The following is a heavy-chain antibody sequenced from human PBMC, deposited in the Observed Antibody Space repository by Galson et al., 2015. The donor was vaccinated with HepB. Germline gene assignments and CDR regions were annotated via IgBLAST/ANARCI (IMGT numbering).Heavy chain of an antibody. CDR3: ARDRFVVVVAATYNWFDP. CDR2: ISAYNGNT. J-gene: IGHJ5*02. Sequence: SVKVSCKASGYTFTSYGISWVRQAPGQGLEWMGWISAYNGNTNYAQKLQGRVTMTTDTSTSTAYMELRSLRSDDTAVYYCARDRFVVVVAATYNWFDPWGQGTLVTVSS. D-gene: IGHD2-15*01. CDR1: GYTFTSYG. V-gene: IGHV1-18*01.